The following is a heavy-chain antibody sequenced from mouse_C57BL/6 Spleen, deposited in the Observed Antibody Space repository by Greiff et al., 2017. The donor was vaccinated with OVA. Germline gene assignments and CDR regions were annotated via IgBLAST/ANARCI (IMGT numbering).Heavy chain of an antibody. J-gene: IGHJ3*01. CDR3: AATAQASAY. Sequence: EVQLQQSGPGLVKPSQSLSLTCSVTGYSITSGYYWNWIRQFPGNKLEWMGYISYDGSNNYNPSLKNRISITRDTSKNQFFLKLNSVTTEDTATYYCAATAQASAYWGQGTLVTVSA. CDR1: GYSITSGYY. CDR2: ISYDGSN. V-gene: IGHV3-6*01. D-gene: IGHD3-2*02.